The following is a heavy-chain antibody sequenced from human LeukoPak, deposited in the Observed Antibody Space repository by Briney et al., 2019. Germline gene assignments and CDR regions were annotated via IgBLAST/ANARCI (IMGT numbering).Heavy chain of an antibody. D-gene: IGHD1-26*01. Sequence: SETLSLTCVVSGGSISSNNWWSWVRQPPGKGLEWIGEIYHSGSTNYNPSLKSRVTISIDKSKSQFSLKLTSVTAADTAVYYCARHIVGALGSRYFDLWGRGTLVTVSS. CDR3: ARHIVGALGSRYFDL. V-gene: IGHV4-4*02. J-gene: IGHJ2*01. CDR1: GGSISSNNW. CDR2: IYHSGST.